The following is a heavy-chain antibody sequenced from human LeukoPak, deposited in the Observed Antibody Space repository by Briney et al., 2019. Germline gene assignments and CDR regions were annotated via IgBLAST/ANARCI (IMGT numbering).Heavy chain of an antibody. Sequence: SETLSLTCTVSGGSISSYYWSWIRQPPGKGLEWIGYIYYSGSTNYNPSLKSRVTISVDTSKNQFSLKLSSVTAADTAVYYCARRDSSGFTFDYRGQGTLVTVSS. CDR1: GGSISSYY. CDR2: IYYSGST. D-gene: IGHD3-22*01. CDR3: ARRDSSGFTFDY. V-gene: IGHV4-59*08. J-gene: IGHJ4*02.